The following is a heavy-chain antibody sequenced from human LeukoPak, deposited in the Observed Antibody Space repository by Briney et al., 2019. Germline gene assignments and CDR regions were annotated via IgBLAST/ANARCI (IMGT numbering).Heavy chain of an antibody. V-gene: IGHV1-69*13. Sequence: GSSVKVSCKASGGTFSRYSISSVRQAPGQGLEWMGGTNPIVGATYYAQKFQGRVTISRDESTSTANMELSSLRPDDTAVYYCARGRVMNDYGGNILEYWGQGTLVTVSS. J-gene: IGHJ4*02. CDR1: GGTFSRYS. CDR2: TNPIVGAT. CDR3: ARGRVMNDYGGNILEY. D-gene: IGHD4-23*01.